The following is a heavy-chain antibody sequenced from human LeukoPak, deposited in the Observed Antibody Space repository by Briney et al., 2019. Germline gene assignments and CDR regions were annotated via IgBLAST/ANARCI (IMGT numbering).Heavy chain of an antibody. J-gene: IGHJ4*02. V-gene: IGHV1-24*01. CDR2: FDPGDGET. D-gene: IGHD1-26*01. CDR3: ATVKVGAPSSFDY. Sequence: ASVKVSCEVSGYTLTELSMHWVRQAPGKGLEWMGGFDPGDGETIYAQKFQGRVTMTEDTSTDTAYMELSSLRSEDTAVYYCATVKVGAPSSFDYWGQGTLVTVSS. CDR1: GYTLTELS.